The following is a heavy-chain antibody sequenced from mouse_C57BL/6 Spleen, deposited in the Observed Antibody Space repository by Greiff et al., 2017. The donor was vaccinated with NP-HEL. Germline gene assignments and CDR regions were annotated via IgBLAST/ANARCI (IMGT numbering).Heavy chain of an antibody. CDR3: ARRANWDENWYFDV. V-gene: IGHV1-61*01. CDR2: IYPSDSET. J-gene: IGHJ1*03. Sequence: VQLQQPGAELVRPGSSVKLSCKASGYTFTSYWMDWVKQRPGQGLEWIGNIYPSDSETHYNQKFKDKATLTVDKSSSTAYMQLSSLTSEDSAVYYCARRANWDENWYFDVWGTGTTVTVSS. CDR1: GYTFTSYW. D-gene: IGHD4-1*01.